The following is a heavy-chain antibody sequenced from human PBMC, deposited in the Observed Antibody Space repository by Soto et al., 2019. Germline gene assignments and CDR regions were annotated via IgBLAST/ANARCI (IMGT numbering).Heavy chain of an antibody. CDR2: IYHSGST. D-gene: IGHD6-19*01. CDR3: ARWTGGWYYFDY. CDR1: GGSISSSNW. Sequence: QVQLQESGPGLVKPSGTLSLTCAVSGGSISSSNWWSWVRQPPGKGLEWIGEIYHSGSTNYNPSLKCPVTISVDKSKNPFSLKLSSVTAADTAVYYCARWTGGWYYFDYWGQGTLVTVSS. J-gene: IGHJ4*02. V-gene: IGHV4-4*02.